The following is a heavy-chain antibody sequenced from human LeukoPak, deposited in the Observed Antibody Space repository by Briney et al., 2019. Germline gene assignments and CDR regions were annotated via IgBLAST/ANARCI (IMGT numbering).Heavy chain of an antibody. CDR2: IYYSGST. J-gene: IGHJ4*02. V-gene: IGHV4-39*01. D-gene: IGHD6-13*01. Sequence: ESSETLSLTCTVSGGSISSSSYYWGWIRQPPGKGLEWIGSIYYSGSTYYNPSLKSRVTISVDTSKNQFSLKLSSVTAADTAVYYCARLGMYSSSSFDYWGQGTLVTVSS. CDR3: ARLGMYSSSSFDY. CDR1: GGSISSSSYY.